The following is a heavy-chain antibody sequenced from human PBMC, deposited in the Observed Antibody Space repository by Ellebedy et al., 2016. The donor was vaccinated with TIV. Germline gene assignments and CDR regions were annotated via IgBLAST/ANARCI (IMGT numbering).Heavy chain of an antibody. CDR1: GFTVSSYY. J-gene: IGHJ4*02. V-gene: IGHV3-66*01. Sequence: GESLKISCAASGFTVSSYYMTWVRQAPGKGLEWVSVIYSGGSTHYADTVKGRFTISRDSSRNTLFLQMNSLRVEDTAVYYCARERAGYSSGRVDYWGQGTLVTVSS. CDR3: ARERAGYSSGRVDY. CDR2: IYSGGST. D-gene: IGHD6-19*01.